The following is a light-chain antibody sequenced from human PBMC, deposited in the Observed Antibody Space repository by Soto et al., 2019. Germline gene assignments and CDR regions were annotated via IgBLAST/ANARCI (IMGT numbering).Light chain of an antibody. CDR3: QQFVKSPYT. CDR1: QRVISNY. V-gene: IGKV3-20*01. J-gene: IGKJ2*01. CDR2: GTS. Sequence: DIVLAQSPGTLSLSPGERATLFCRASQRVISNYLAWYQQKPGQAPRLLIYGTSKRATGVPDRFTGSGSETDFTLTIIRLEPKDFAVYFCQQFVKSPYTFGQGTKLEI.